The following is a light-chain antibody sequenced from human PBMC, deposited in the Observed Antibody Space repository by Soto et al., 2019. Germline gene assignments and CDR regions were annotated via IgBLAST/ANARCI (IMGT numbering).Light chain of an antibody. CDR1: SSNIGNNY. CDR2: DNN. CDR3: GTWDSSLTPGEV. Sequence: QSVLTQPPSVSAAPGQKVTISYSGSSSNIGNNYVSWYQQLPGTAPKLLIYDNNKRPSGIPDRFSGSKSGTSATLGITGLQTGDEADYYCGTWDSSLTPGEVFGGGTKLTVL. J-gene: IGLJ2*01. V-gene: IGLV1-51*01.